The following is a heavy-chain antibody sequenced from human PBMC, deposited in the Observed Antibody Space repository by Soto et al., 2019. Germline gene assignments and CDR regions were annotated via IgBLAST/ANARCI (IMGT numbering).Heavy chain of an antibody. V-gene: IGHV3-53*01. J-gene: IGHJ6*02. D-gene: IGHD1-26*01. Sequence: GGSLRLSCAASGFTFSNYWMHWVRQVPGRGLVWVSVIYSGGSTYYADSVKGRFTISRDNSKNTVHLQMNSLRAEDTAVYYCAREWELPNYYGMDVWGQGTTVTVSS. CDR2: IYSGGST. CDR1: GFTFSNYW. CDR3: AREWELPNYYGMDV.